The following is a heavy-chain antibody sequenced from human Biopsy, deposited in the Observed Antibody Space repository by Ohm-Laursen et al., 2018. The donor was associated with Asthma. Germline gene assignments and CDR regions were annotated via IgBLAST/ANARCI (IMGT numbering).Heavy chain of an antibody. Sequence: GSLRLSCTASGFTFGDYCMSWVRQVPGQGLEWVATIKHDGSEKNHVDSLKGRFTISRDNAKNLLFLQMNILRAEDTAVYYCARTFHFWSPYHAEHYQLWGQGTLVTVSS. D-gene: IGHD3-3*01. V-gene: IGHV3-7*01. CDR1: GFTFGDYC. CDR3: ARTFHFWSPYHAEHYQL. J-gene: IGHJ1*01. CDR2: IKHDGSEK.